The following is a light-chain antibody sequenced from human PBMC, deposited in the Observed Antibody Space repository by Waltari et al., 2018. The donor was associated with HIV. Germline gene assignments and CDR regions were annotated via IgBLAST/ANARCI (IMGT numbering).Light chain of an antibody. J-gene: IGKJ3*01. Sequence: DIQMTQSPSPLSASIGARVTITCRASQNINHYLNWYQHEPGKPPKLLIYAASTLQSGVPSRFSASGFGTDFTLTISNLQPEDFATYYCQQSSDLPSTFGPGTKVDIK. V-gene: IGKV1-39*01. CDR1: QNINHY. CDR3: QQSSDLPST. CDR2: AAS.